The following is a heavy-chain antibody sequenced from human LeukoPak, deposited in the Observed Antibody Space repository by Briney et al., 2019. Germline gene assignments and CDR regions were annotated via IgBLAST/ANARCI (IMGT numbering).Heavy chain of an antibody. CDR2: INPSGGST. CDR3: ARGPGQRSYIGYSYGSDY. V-gene: IGHV1-46*01. Sequence: ASVKVSCKASGYTFTSYYMHWVRQAPGQGLEWMGIINPSGGSTSYAQKFQGRVTMTRDMSTSTVYMELSSLRSEDTAVYYCARGPGQRSYIGYSYGSDYWGQGTLVTVSS. J-gene: IGHJ4*02. CDR1: GYTFTSYY. D-gene: IGHD5-18*01.